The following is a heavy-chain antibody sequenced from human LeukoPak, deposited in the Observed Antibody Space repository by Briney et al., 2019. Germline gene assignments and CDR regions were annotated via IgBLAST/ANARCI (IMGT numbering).Heavy chain of an antibody. CDR2: ISLSTSSI. V-gene: IGHV3-21*05. Sequence: HPGGSLRLSCAASGFTFSNYNMNWVRQAPGKGLEWVSYISLSTSSIYYADSVKGRFTISRDNAKKSLYLQMNSLRVEDTAVYYCARSELGYNYYYMDVWGKGTTVTISS. CDR1: GFTFSNYN. CDR3: ARSELGYNYYYMDV. D-gene: IGHD3-10*01. J-gene: IGHJ6*03.